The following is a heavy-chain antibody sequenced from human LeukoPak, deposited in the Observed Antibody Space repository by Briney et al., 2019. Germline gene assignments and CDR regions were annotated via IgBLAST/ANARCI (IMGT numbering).Heavy chain of an antibody. J-gene: IGHJ5*02. D-gene: IGHD6-19*01. CDR1: GDSFSSNSAA. V-gene: IGHV6-1*01. Sequence: SQTLSLTCAISGDSFSSNSAAWSWLRQSPSRGLEWLGRTYYRSKWFNDYAVSVKSLIIINPDTSKNQFSLQLNSVTPENTAIYYCAKLGDSSTWGQGTLVTVSS. CDR3: AKLGDSST. CDR2: TYYRSKWFN.